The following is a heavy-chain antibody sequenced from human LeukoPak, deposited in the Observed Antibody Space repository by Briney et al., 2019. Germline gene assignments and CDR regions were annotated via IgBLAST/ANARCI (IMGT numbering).Heavy chain of an antibody. V-gene: IGHV3-23*01. CDR2: ISGSGGST. Sequence: GGSLRLSCAASGFTVSSNYMSWVRQAPGKGLEWVSAISGSGGSTYYADSVKGRFTISRDNSKNTLYLQMNSLRAEDTAVYYCAKGRISSSWYLGYWGQGTLVTVSS. CDR1: GFTVSSNY. CDR3: AKGRISSSWYLGY. J-gene: IGHJ4*02. D-gene: IGHD6-13*01.